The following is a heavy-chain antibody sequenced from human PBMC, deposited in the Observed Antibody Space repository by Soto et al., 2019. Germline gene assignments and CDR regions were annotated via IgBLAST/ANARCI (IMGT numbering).Heavy chain of an antibody. CDR3: ARGDVAVPAPSYC. Sequence: GGSLRLSCTASGFNFSSYYMHWVRQAPGKGLVWVSRLSGDGRTITYADSVRGRFSISRDSAKNTLYLQMRSLRAEDTAIYYCARGDVAVPAPSYCWEQGTMGTVAS. V-gene: IGHV3-74*01. J-gene: IGHJ4*02. CDR1: GFNFSSYY. CDR2: LSGDGRTI. D-gene: IGHD2-2*01.